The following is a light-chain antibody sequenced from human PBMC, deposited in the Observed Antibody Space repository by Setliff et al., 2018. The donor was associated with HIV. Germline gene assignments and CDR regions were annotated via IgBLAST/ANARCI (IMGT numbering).Light chain of an antibody. CDR3: CSNTGSNTFV. CDR2: QAT. CDR1: SSDVGSYNL. V-gene: IGLV2-23*02. J-gene: IGLJ1*01. Sequence: QSALTQPASVSGSPGQSITISCNGTSSDVGSYNLVSWYQQYPGKAPKLMIYQATKRPSGVSNRFSGSKSGNTASLTIPGLQAEDEADYYCCSNTGSNTFVFGSGTKVTVL.